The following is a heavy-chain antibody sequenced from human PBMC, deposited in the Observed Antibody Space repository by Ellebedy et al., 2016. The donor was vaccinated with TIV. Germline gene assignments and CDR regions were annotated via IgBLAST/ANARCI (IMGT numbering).Heavy chain of an antibody. D-gene: IGHD2-2*01. CDR2: ISSSGSYI. Sequence: GGSLRLXXAASGFTFKSHTINWVRQPPVKGLEWVSSISSSGSYIYYADSVRGRFTISRDNAKNSLYLQMNSLRAEDTAVYYCTSVEPFYCSSTSCKNLGSDYWGQGTLVTVSS. CDR3: TSVEPFYCSSTSCKNLGSDY. J-gene: IGHJ4*02. V-gene: IGHV3-21*01. CDR1: GFTFKSHT.